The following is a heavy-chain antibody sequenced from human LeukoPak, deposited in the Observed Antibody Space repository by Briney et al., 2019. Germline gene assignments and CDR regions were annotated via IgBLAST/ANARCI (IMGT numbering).Heavy chain of an antibody. J-gene: IGHJ4*02. CDR2: INPNSGGT. D-gene: IGHD6-13*01. Sequence: ASVTVSCKASGYTFTGYYMHWVRQAPAQGLEWMGWINPNSGGTNYAQKFQGRVTMTRDTSISTAYMELSRLRSDDTAVYYCARVFGSWADYWGQGTLVTVSS. CDR3: ARVFGSWADY. CDR1: GYTFTGYY. V-gene: IGHV1-2*02.